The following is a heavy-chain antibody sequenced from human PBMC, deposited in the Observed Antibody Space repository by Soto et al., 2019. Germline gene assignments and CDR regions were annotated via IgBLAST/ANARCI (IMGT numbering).Heavy chain of an antibody. CDR1: GFTFSSYA. J-gene: IGHJ4*02. D-gene: IGHD6-19*01. CDR2: ISYDGSNK. V-gene: IGHV3-30-3*01. CDR3: ARDPDSSGWRYYFYY. Sequence: GGSLRLSCAASGFTFSSYAMHWVRQAPGNGLEWVAVISYDGSNKYYADSVKGRFTISRDNSKNTLYLQMNSLRAEDTAVYYCARDPDSSGWRYYFYYWGKGTLVTVS.